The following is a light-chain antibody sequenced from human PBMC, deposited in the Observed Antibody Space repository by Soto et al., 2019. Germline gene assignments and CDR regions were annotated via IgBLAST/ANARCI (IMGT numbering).Light chain of an antibody. CDR2: NAT. CDR3: YSYAGGPTWV. J-gene: IGLJ3*02. Sequence: QSVLTQPASVSGSPGQSVTIPCTGSNSDVATHNLVSWYQQHPGKAPKRLIYNATERPVRVSSRFSASKAGNTASLTISGLQPEDEADYFCYSYAGGPTWVFGGGTQLTVL. CDR1: NSDVATHNL. V-gene: IGLV2-23*01.